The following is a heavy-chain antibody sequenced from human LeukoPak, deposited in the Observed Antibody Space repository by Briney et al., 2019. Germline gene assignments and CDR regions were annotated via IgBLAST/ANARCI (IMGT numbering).Heavy chain of an antibody. CDR2: INAGNGNT. J-gene: IGHJ6*02. CDR3: ARGLVQRERGMDV. V-gene: IGHV1-3*01. D-gene: IGHD6-19*01. CDR1: GYTFSGYA. Sequence: ASVKVSCKASGYTFSGYAIHWVRQAPGQRFEWMGWINAGNGNTKYSQKFQGRVTITRDTSASTAYMELSSLRSEDTAVYYCARGLVQRERGMDVWGQGTTVTVSS.